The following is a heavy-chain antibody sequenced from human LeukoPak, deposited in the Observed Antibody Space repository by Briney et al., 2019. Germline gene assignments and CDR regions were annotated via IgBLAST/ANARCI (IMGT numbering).Heavy chain of an antibody. CDR2: IYSDGRT. D-gene: IGHD3-16*01. CDR1: GFXVSSSY. CDR3: ARAFDHHFDY. Sequence: GGSLRLSCAASGFXVSSSYIGWVRQAPGKGLEWVSYIYSDGRTFYADSVKGRFTTSRDSSKNTLDFQMNSLRAEDTAVYYCARAFDHHFDYWGQGTLVTVSS. J-gene: IGHJ4*02. V-gene: IGHV3-53*01.